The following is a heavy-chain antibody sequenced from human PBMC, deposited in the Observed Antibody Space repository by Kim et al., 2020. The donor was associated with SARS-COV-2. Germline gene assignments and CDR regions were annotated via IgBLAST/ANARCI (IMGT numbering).Heavy chain of an antibody. Sequence: GGSLRLSCAASGFTFSSYAMHWVRQAPGKGLEWVAVISYDGSNKYYADSVKGRFTISRDNSKNTLYLQMNSLRAEDTAVYYCARDHLTEYYYDSSGYYYCPCYWGQGTLVTVSS. V-gene: IGHV3-30*04. CDR1: GFTFSSYA. CDR2: ISYDGSNK. D-gene: IGHD3-22*01. J-gene: IGHJ4*02. CDR3: ARDHLTEYYYDSSGYYYCPCY.